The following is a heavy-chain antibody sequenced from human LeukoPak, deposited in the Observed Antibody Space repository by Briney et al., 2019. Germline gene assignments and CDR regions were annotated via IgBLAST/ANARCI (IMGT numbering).Heavy chain of an antibody. V-gene: IGHV4-4*02. Sequence: PSETLSLTCVVSGGSISSNTWWSWVRQPPNKGLEWIGEIYRSGSTNYNPSLKSRVSMSIDKSKNQFSLKLSSVTAADTAVYYCAREGQRLVRYYYYMDVWGKGTTVTVSS. CDR3: AREGQRLVRYYYYMDV. CDR1: GGSISSNTW. CDR2: IYRSGST. D-gene: IGHD6-19*01. J-gene: IGHJ6*03.